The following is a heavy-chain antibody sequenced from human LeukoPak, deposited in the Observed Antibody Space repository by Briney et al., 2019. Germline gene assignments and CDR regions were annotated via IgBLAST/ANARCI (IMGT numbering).Heavy chain of an antibody. CDR2: ISGSGGNT. V-gene: IGHV3-23*01. D-gene: IGHD3-9*01. CDR1: GFTFSSYA. CDR3: AKEAYNILTGYFVDY. Sequence: GGSLRLSCAASGFTFSSYAMSWVRHAPGKGLEWVSVISGSGGNTYYADSVKGRFTISRDNSKNTLYLQMNSLRAEDTAVYYCAKEAYNILTGYFVDYWGQGTLVTVSS. J-gene: IGHJ4*02.